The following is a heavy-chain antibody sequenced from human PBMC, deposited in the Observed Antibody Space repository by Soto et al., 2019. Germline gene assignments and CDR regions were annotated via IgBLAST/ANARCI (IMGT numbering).Heavy chain of an antibody. CDR3: AKLGSGSYTGLDFEY. CDR2: IKKDRSEK. V-gene: IGHV3-7*03. CDR1: GFTFGDYW. D-gene: IGHD3-3*01. Sequence: EVQLVESGGALVQRGGSLRLSCAASGFTFGDYWMSWVRQAPGKGLEWVAHIKKDRSEKYYVDSVKGRFTVSRDNAEKSLFLQMNSLRAEDMAVYYCAKLGSGSYTGLDFEYWGQGTLVTVSS. J-gene: IGHJ4*02.